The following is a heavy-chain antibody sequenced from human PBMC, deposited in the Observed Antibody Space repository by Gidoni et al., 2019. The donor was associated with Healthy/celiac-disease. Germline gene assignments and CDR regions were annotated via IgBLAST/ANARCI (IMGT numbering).Heavy chain of an antibody. V-gene: IGHV1-69*06. Sequence: KKPGSSVKVSCKASGGTFSSYAISWVRQAPGQGLEWMGGIIPIFGTANYAQKFQGRVTITADKSTSTAYMELSSLRSEDTAVYYCAVRADIFTMIVVDYYYMDVWGKGTTVTVSS. J-gene: IGHJ6*03. CDR1: GGTFSSYA. CDR3: AVRADIFTMIVVDYYYMDV. D-gene: IGHD3-22*01. CDR2: IIPIFGTA.